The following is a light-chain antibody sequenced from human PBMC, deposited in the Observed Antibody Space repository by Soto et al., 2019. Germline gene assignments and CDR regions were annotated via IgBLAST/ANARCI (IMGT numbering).Light chain of an antibody. CDR1: QSVTSRS. CDR2: GAS. Sequence: EIVLTQSPGTLSLSPGERATLSCRASQSVTSRSLAWYQQKPGQAPRLLISGASSRATGISDRFSGSGSGTDFTLTISRLGPEDFAVYYCHQFGSFPRTFGQGTKVEIK. CDR3: HQFGSFPRT. J-gene: IGKJ1*01. V-gene: IGKV3-20*01.